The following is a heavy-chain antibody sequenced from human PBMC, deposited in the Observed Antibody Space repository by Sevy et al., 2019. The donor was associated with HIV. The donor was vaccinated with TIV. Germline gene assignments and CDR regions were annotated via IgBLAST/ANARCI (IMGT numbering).Heavy chain of an antibody. D-gene: IGHD6-19*01. CDR1: GFTFSSYW. V-gene: IGHV3-7*01. CDR3: AKGVQIAVAGFGFDAFDI. CDR2: IKQDGSEK. Sequence: GGSLRLSCAASGFTFSSYWMSWVRQAPGKGLEWVANIKQDGSEKYYVDSVKGRFTISRDNAKNSLYLQMNSLRAEDTAVYYCAKGVQIAVAGFGFDAFDIWGQGTMVTVSS. J-gene: IGHJ3*02.